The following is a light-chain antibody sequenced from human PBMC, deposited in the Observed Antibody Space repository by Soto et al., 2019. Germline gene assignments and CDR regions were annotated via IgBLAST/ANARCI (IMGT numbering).Light chain of an antibody. J-gene: IGLJ1*01. CDR1: STDVGGYNY. V-gene: IGLV2-11*01. CDR2: DVS. CDR3: CSYAGRDTLYV. Sequence: QSVLTQPRSVSGSPGQSGTIFCTGTSTDVGGYNYVSWYQQHPGKVPKLMLYDVSKRPSGVPDRFSGSKSGNTASLTISGLQAEDEADYYCCSYAGRDTLYVFGSGTKVTVL.